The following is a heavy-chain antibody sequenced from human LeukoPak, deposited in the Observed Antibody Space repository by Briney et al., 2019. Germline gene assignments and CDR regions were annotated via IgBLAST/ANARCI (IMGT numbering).Heavy chain of an antibody. CDR1: GFIFSTHG. J-gene: IGHJ4*02. V-gene: IGHV3-30*18. Sequence: GGPLRLSCAASGFIFSTHGMHWVRQAPGKGLEGVSLISYDGSKKYYADSVKGRFTISRDNSKSTLYLQLNSLRAEDTAVYYCVKDRHFYGAGTYYNLDYWGQGTLVTVSS. D-gene: IGHD3-10*01. CDR2: ISYDGSKK. CDR3: VKDRHFYGAGTYYNLDY.